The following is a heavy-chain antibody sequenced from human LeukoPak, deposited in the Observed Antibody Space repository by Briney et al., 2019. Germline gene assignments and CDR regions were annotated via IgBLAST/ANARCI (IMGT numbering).Heavy chain of an antibody. CDR1: GGTFSSYA. D-gene: IGHD3-3*01. Sequence: ASVKVSRKASGGTFSSYAISWVRQAPGQGLEWMGGIIPIFGTANYAQKFQGRVTITTDESTSTAYMELSSLRSEDTAVYYCARVGEGYFDYWGQGTLVTVSS. V-gene: IGHV1-69*05. J-gene: IGHJ4*02. CDR3: ARVGEGYFDY. CDR2: IIPIFGTA.